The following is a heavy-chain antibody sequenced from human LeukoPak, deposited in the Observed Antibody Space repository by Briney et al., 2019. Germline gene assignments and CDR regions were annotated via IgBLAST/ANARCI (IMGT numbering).Heavy chain of an antibody. CDR2: IRYDGSNK. J-gene: IGHJ4*02. CDR1: GFTFSSYG. CDR3: AKDGNGIVGATHVDY. D-gene: IGHD1-26*01. V-gene: IGHV3-30*02. Sequence: PGGSLRPSCAASGFTFSSYGMHWVRQAPGKGLEWVAFIRYDGSNKYYADSVKGRFTISRDNSKNTLYLQMNSLRAEDTAVYYCAKDGNGIVGATHVDYWGQGTLVTVSS.